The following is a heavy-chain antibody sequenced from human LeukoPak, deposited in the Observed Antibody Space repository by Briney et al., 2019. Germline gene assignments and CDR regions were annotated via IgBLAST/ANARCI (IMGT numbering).Heavy chain of an antibody. J-gene: IGHJ4*02. V-gene: IGHV4-59*08. Sequence: PSETLSLTCTVSGGSISSYYWSWIRQPPGKGPEWIGYIYYSGSTNYNPSLKSRVTISVDTSKNQFSLKLSSVTAADTAVYYCARHVAGNFDYWGQGTLVTVSS. CDR2: IYYSGST. CDR1: GGSISSYY. D-gene: IGHD6-19*01. CDR3: ARHVAGNFDY.